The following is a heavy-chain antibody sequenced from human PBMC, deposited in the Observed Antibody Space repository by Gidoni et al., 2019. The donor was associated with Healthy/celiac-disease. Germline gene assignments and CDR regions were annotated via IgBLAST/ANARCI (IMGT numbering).Heavy chain of an antibody. CDR1: GYTFNSDY. CDR2: INHSGGST. J-gene: IGHJ4*02. V-gene: IGHV1-46*02. Sequence: QVQLVQSGAEVKKPGASVKVSCKASGYTFNSDYMHWVRQAPGQRLEWMGIINHSGGSTSYAQKFQVRVTMTMDTSTSTVYMELSSLRSEDTAVYYCARDQALYYDSSGYALDYWGQGTLVTVSS. D-gene: IGHD3-22*01. CDR3: ARDQALYYDSSGYALDY.